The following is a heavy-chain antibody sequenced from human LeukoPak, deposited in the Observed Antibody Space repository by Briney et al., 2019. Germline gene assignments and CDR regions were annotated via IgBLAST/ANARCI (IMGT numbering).Heavy chain of an antibody. CDR3: ARGASYYDQRSPNWYFDL. V-gene: IGHV3-21*01. J-gene: IGHJ2*01. CDR2: ISSSSSYT. CDR1: GFTFSSYA. Sequence: GGSLRLSCAASGFTFSSYAMNWVRQAPGKGLEWVSSISSSSSYTYYADSVKGRFTISRDNAKNSLYLQMNSLRAEDTAVYYCARGASYYDQRSPNWYFDLWGRGTLVTVSS. D-gene: IGHD1-26*01.